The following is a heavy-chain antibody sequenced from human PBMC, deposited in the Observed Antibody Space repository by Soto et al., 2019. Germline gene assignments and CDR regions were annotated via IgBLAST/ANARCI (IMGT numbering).Heavy chain of an antibody. CDR3: ARGGYYGSGSSEYYYYGMDV. Sequence: QVQLQESGPGLVKPSQTLSLTCTVSGGSISSGDYYWSWIRQPPGKGLEWIGYIYYSGSTYYNPSLKSRVTISVDTSKNQFSLELSSVTAADTAVYYCARGGYYGSGSSEYYYYGMDVWGQGTTVTVSS. CDR2: IYYSGST. V-gene: IGHV4-30-4*01. J-gene: IGHJ6*02. D-gene: IGHD3-10*01. CDR1: GGSISSGDYY.